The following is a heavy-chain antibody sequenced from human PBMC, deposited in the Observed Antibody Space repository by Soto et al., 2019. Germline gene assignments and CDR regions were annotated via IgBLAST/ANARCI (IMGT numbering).Heavy chain of an antibody. CDR1: GGTFSSYT. CDR2: IIPILGIA. D-gene: IGHD2-15*01. V-gene: IGHV1-69*02. Sequence: QVQLVQSGAEVKKPGSSVKVSCKASGGTFSSYTISWVRQAPGQGLEWMGRIIPILGIANYAQKFQGRVTITEDXXTXTXXMELSSLRSEDTAVYYCAGYRYCSGGSCYSAWFDPWGQGTLVTVSS. CDR3: AGYRYCSGGSCYSAWFDP. J-gene: IGHJ5*02.